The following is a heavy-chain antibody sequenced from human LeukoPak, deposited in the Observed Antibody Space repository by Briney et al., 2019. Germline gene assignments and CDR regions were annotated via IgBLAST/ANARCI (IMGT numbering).Heavy chain of an antibody. J-gene: IGHJ4*02. CDR1: GYSISSGYY. CDR2: IYYSGST. D-gene: IGHD1-26*01. CDR3: ARFNSGSYQHYFDY. Sequence: SETLSLTCTVSGYSISSGYYWGWIRQPPGKGLEWIGSIYYSGSTYYNPSLKSRVTISIDTSKNQFSLKLSSVTAADTAVYYCARFNSGSYQHYFDYWGQGTLVTVSS. V-gene: IGHV4-38-2*02.